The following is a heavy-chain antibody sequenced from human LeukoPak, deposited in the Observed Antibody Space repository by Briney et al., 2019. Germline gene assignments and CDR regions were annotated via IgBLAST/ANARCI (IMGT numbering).Heavy chain of an antibody. J-gene: IGHJ4*02. V-gene: IGHV3-48*04. D-gene: IGHD3-22*01. Sequence: GGSLRLSCAASGFTFSSYSMNWVRQAPGKGLEWVSYISSSSSTIYYADSVKGRFTISRDNAKNSLYLQVNSLRAEDTAVYYCAKDPETMIVVAPYDYWGQGTLVTVSS. CDR3: AKDPETMIVVAPYDY. CDR2: ISSSSSTI. CDR1: GFTFSSYS.